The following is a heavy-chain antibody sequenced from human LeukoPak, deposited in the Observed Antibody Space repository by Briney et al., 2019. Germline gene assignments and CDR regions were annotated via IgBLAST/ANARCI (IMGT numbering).Heavy chain of an antibody. CDR1: GGTFSSYA. CDR2: IIPIFGTA. Sequence: EASVKVSCKAPGGTFSSYAISWVRQAPGQGLEWMGGIIPIFGTANYAQKFQGRVTITADESTSTAYMELSSLRPEDTAVYYCARGPYYYDSSGYYKAEYFQHWGQGTLVTVSS. J-gene: IGHJ1*01. V-gene: IGHV1-69*01. D-gene: IGHD3-22*01. CDR3: ARGPYYYDSSGYYKAEYFQH.